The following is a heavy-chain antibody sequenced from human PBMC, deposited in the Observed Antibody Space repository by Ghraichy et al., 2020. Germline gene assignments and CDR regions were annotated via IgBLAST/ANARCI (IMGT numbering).Heavy chain of an antibody. V-gene: IGHV3-7*01. CDR1: GFTFSRYW. CDR3: ARDPFGDYKYGGTDY. J-gene: IGHJ4*02. Sequence: GSLRLSCSVSGFTFSRYWMSWVRQAPGKGLEWVASIKADGSERYYVDSVKGRFTISRDNAENSLSLEMNSLRAEDTAMYYCARDPFGDYKYGGTDYWGQGTQVAVSS. D-gene: IGHD4-17*01. CDR2: IKADGSER.